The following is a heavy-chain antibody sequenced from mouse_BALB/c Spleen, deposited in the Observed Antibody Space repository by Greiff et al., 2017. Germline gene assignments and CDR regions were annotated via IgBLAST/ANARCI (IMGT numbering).Heavy chain of an antibody. CDR3: ARSGGYDPFFDY. D-gene: IGHD2-2*01. CDR1: GYSITSDYA. V-gene: IGHV3-2*02. Sequence: EVQLVESGPGLVKPSQSLSLTCTVTGYSITSDYAWNWIRQFPGNKLEWMGYISYSGSTSYNPSLKSRISITRDTSKNQFFLQLNSVTTEDTATYYCARSGGYDPFFDYWGQGTTLTVSS. CDR2: ISYSGST. J-gene: IGHJ2*01.